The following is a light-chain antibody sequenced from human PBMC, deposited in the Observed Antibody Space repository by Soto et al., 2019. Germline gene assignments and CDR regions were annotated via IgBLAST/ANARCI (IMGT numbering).Light chain of an antibody. J-gene: IGKJ1*01. CDR2: GSS. Sequence: DIEMTQSPPILSVSPGEGATLSCRASQRISTNLAWCQQKPGQAPRLLIYGSSSRATGIPDRFSGSGSGTDFTLTISRLEPEDFAVYYCQQYGGSTWKFGQGTKVDIK. CDR3: QQYGGSTWK. V-gene: IGKV3-20*01. CDR1: QRISTN.